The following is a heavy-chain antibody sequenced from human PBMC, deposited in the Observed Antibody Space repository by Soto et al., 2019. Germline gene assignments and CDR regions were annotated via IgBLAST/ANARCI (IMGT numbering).Heavy chain of an antibody. D-gene: IGHD5-18*01. CDR2: IWYDGSNK. V-gene: IGHV3-33*01. CDR1: GFTFSSYG. Sequence: ESGGGVVQPGRSLRLSCAASGFTFSSYGMHWVRQAPGKGLEWVAVIWYDGSNKYYADSVKGRFTISRDNSKNTLYLQMNSLRAEDTAVYYCARDWGYRNTNWYFDLWGRGTLVTVSS. J-gene: IGHJ2*01. CDR3: ARDWGYRNTNWYFDL.